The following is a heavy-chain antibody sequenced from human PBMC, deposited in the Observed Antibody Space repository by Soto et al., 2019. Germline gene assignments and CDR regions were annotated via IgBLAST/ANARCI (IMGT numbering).Heavy chain of an antibody. CDR2: VSASGLNT. V-gene: IGHV3-23*01. CDR3: AKNPGYYYDSTGYHFDY. CDR1: GFTFSTYA. Sequence: GGSLRLSCAASGFTFSTYAMAWVRQAPGKGLEWVSGVSASGLNTDYADPVKGRFYISRDNSKNTVSLHMNSLRAEDTALYYCAKNPGYYYDSTGYHFDYWGQGTLVTVSS. J-gene: IGHJ4*02. D-gene: IGHD3-22*01.